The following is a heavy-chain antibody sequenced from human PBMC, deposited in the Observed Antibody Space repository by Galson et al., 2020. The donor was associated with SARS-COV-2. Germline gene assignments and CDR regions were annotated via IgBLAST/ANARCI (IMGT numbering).Heavy chain of an antibody. J-gene: IGHJ4*02. CDR3: ARDKDDTYGSGRYVDY. D-gene: IGHD3-10*01. V-gene: IGHV3-21*01. CDR1: GFTFSSSS. CDR2: ISSSSSYI. Sequence: NSGGSLRLSCAASGFTFSSSSMNWVRQAPGKGLEWVSSISSSSSYIYYADSVKGRFTISRDNAKNSLYLQMNSLRAEDTAVYYCARDKDDTYGSGRYVDYWGKGALVTVSS.